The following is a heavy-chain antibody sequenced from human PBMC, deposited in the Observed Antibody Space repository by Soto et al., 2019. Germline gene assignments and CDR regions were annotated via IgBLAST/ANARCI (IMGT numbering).Heavy chain of an antibody. CDR1: GGTFGSYA. CDR2: IIPIFATA. V-gene: IGHV1-69*06. D-gene: IGHD6-6*01. Sequence: SVKVSCKASGGTFGSYAISWVRQAPGQGLEWMGGIIPIFATANYAQKFQGRVTITADKSTSTAYMELSSLRSEDTAVYYCARDLSSSYSWDGALDIWGQGTMVTVSS. CDR3: ARDLSSSYSWDGALDI. J-gene: IGHJ3*02.